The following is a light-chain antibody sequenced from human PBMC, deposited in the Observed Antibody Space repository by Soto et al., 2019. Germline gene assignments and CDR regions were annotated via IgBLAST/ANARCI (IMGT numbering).Light chain of an antibody. CDR2: DDN. J-gene: IGLJ1*01. CDR3: GSWDSSLSAYV. V-gene: IGLV1-51*01. Sequence: QSVTTQPPSVSAAPAQKVTISCSGSSSNIGGNSVSWYQQLPGTAPKLLIYDDNKRPSGIPDRFSGSKSGTSATLGITGFQTGDEADYYCGSWDSSLSAYVFGTGTKVTVL. CDR1: SSNIGGNS.